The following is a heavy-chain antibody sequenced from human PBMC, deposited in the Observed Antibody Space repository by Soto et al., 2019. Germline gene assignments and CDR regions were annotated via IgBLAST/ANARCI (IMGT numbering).Heavy chain of an antibody. D-gene: IGHD2-15*01. CDR1: GFTFSNYG. CDR2: ISYDGSDK. V-gene: IGHV3-30*18. Sequence: PGGSLRLSCAASGFTFSNYGMHWVRQAPGKGLEWVALISYDGSDKYYADSVKGRFTISRDNSKNTLYLQMNSLRAEDTAVYYCAKDFQITVVTLYYYYFYGMDVWGQETTVTVSS. J-gene: IGHJ6*02. CDR3: AKDFQITVVTLYYYYFYGMDV.